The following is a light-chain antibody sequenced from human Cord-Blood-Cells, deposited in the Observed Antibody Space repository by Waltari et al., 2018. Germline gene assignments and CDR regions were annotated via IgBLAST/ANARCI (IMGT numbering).Light chain of an antibody. CDR3: QQYDNLPIT. Sequence: DIQMTQSPPSLSASVGDRVTITCQASQDLSNYLNWYQQKPGKAPKLLIYDASNLETGVPARFSGSGSGTDFTFTISSLQPEDIATYYCQQYDNLPITFGQGTRLEIK. CDR2: DAS. CDR1: QDLSNY. V-gene: IGKV1-33*01. J-gene: IGKJ5*01.